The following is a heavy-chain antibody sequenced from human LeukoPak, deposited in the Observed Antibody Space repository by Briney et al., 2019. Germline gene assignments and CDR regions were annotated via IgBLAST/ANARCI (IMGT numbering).Heavy chain of an antibody. CDR2: ISGSGGST. CDR1: GFTFSSYA. V-gene: IGHV3-23*01. Sequence: GGSLRLSCAASGFTFSSYAMRWVRQAPGKGLEWVSAISGSGGSTYYADSVKGRFTISRDNSKNTLYLQMNSLRAEDTAVYYCAKTVRITMVRGVITPPYFDYWGQGTLVTVSS. CDR3: AKTVRITMVRGVITPPYFDY. J-gene: IGHJ4*02. D-gene: IGHD3-10*01.